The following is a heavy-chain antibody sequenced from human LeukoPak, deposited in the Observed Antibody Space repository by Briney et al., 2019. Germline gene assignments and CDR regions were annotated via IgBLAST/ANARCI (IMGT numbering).Heavy chain of an antibody. CDR3: ARTIAYGDYGSPFDY. D-gene: IGHD4-17*01. CDR1: GGSFSGYY. CDR2: INHSGST. V-gene: IGHV4-34*01. J-gene: IGHJ4*02. Sequence: PSETLSLTCALYGGSFSGYYWSWIRQPPGKGLEWIGEINHSGSTNYNPSLKSRVTISVDTSKNQFSLKLSSVTAADTAVYYCARTIAYGDYGSPFDYWGQGTLVTVSS.